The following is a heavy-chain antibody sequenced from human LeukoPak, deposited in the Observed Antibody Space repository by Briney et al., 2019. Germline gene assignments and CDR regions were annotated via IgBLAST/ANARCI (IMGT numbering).Heavy chain of an antibody. CDR1: GYTFTDYF. CDR3: ARGRRVIVATMGIDY. CDR2: INPNSGGT. J-gene: IGHJ4*02. Sequence: ASVKVSCKASGYTFTDYFMHWVRQAPGQGLEWMGRINPNSGGTNFAQKFQGRVTMTRDTSISTAYMELSRLTSDDTAVYYCARGRRVIVATMGIDYWGQGTLVTVSS. V-gene: IGHV1-2*06. D-gene: IGHD5-12*01.